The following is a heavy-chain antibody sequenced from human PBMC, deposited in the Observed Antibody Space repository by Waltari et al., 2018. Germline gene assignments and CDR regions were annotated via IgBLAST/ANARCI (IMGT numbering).Heavy chain of an antibody. D-gene: IGHD4-4*01. CDR2: IFSTDEK. V-gene: IGHV2-26*01. J-gene: IGHJ5*02. CDR1: GFSLSNARMG. Sequence: VKPTETLTLTCTVSGFSLSNARMGVSWIRQPPGKALEWLAHIFSTDEKSYSTSLKSRLTISKDTSKSQVVLTMTNMDPVDTATYYCARIQWDSNYVALWFDPWGQGTLVTVSS. CDR3: ARIQWDSNYVALWFDP.